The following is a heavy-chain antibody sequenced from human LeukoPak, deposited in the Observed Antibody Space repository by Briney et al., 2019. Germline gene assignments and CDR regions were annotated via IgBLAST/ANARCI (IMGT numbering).Heavy chain of an antibody. J-gene: IGHJ3*02. CDR3: AKAPPPYCSGGSCFDAFDI. V-gene: IGHV3-48*03. Sequence: GGSLRLSCAASGFTFSNYEMNWVRQAPGKGLEWVSYISSSGSTTYYADSVKGRFTISRDNSKNTLYLQMNSLRSEDTAVYYCAKAPPPYCSGGSCFDAFDIWGQGTMVTVSS. D-gene: IGHD2-15*01. CDR2: ISSSGSTT. CDR1: GFTFSNYE.